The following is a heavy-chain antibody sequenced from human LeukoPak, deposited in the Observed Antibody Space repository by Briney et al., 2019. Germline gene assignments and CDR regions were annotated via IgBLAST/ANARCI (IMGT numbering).Heavy chain of an antibody. CDR3: ARPAARCGGDCYFFDY. V-gene: IGHV5-51*01. Sequence: GESLKISCKGSGYTFTNYWIGWVRQMPGKGLEWIWSIYPGDSNTIYSPSFEGQVTISADKSVNTAYLQWTCLKASDTAVYYCARPAARCGGDCYFFDYWGQGTLVTVSS. CDR2: IYPGDSNT. CDR1: GYTFTNYW. D-gene: IGHD2-21*02. J-gene: IGHJ4*02.